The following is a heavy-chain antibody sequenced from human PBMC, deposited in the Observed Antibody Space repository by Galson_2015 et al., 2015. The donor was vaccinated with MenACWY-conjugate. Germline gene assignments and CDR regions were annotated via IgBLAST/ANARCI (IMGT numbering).Heavy chain of an antibody. J-gene: IGHJ4*02. CDR2: IYSGGST. D-gene: IGHD6-19*01. CDR3: ARVGWPYYFDY. V-gene: IGHV3-53*01. CDR1: GFAVSSNY. Sequence: SLRLSCAASGFAVSSNYMSWVRQAPGKGLEWVSVIYSGGSTYYADSVKGRFTISRDRSKNTLYLQMNSLRAEDTAVYYCARVGWPYYFDYWGQGTLVTVSS.